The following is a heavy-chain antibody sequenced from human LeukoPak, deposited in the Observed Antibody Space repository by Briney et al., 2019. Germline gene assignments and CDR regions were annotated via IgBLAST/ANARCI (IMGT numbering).Heavy chain of an antibody. J-gene: IGHJ4*02. CDR1: GGSISNYY. Sequence: PSETLSLTCTVSGGSISNYYWNWIRQPPGKGLEWIGYIYYSGTTNYNPSLKSRVSMSVDTSKNQFSLKLSSVTAADTAVYYCARRYGDLWGQGTLVTVSS. CDR3: ARRYGDL. D-gene: IGHD1-1*01. CDR2: IYYSGTT. V-gene: IGHV4-59*01.